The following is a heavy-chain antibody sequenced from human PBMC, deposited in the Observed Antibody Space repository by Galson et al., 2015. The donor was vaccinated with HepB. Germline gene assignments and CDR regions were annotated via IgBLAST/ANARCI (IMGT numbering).Heavy chain of an antibody. J-gene: IGHJ4*02. CDR3: ARERAYGSGSRKAPFAF. CDR1: GFTFSRYG. CDR2: IWYDENHK. Sequence: LRLSCAASGFTFSRYGMHWVRQAPGKGLEWVAAIWYDENHKYYADSVKGRFTISRDNSKNTLYLQMNSLRVEDTAVYYCARERAYGSGSRKAPFAFWGQGTLVTVSS. V-gene: IGHV3-33*08. D-gene: IGHD3-10*01.